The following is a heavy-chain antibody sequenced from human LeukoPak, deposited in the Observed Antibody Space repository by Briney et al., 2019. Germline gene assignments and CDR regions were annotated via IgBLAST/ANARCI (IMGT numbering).Heavy chain of an antibody. CDR2: ITSDGSSR. CDR3: ASASSHRIAAGGDY. CDR1: GFTFSNYW. D-gene: IGHD6-13*01. J-gene: IGHJ4*02. Sequence: GGSLRLSCAASGFTFSNYWMRWVRQAPGKGLVWVSRITSDGSSRNYADSVKGRFTISRDNAKNTLYLQMNSLRAEDTAVYYCASASSHRIAAGGDYWGQGTLVTVSS. V-gene: IGHV3-74*01.